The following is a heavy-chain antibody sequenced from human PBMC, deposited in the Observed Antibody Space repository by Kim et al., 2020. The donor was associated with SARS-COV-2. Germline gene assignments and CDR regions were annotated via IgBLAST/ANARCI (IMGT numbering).Heavy chain of an antibody. V-gene: IGHV4-39*01. CDR2: HRGST. J-gene: IGHJ4*02. D-gene: IGHD3-3*01. Sequence: HRGSTHYNPSLTNEVTISMDKSKNQFSRKLYSVTATATAVYYCARPHGGGDWGQGILVTVSS. CDR3: ARPHGGGD.